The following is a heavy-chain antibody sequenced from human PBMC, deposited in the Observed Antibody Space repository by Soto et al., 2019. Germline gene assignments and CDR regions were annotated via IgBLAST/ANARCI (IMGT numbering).Heavy chain of an antibody. CDR1: GYTFASYA. V-gene: IGHV1-18*01. Sequence: QVQLVQSGGEVRKHGASVNVSCKASGYTFASYAITWVRQAPGVGLEWMGWSSTSSGNANYAQRFQGRVTITRDTSTTTVYMQLRSLRSDDSAVYFCARSVGYPDYWGQGTLVTVSS. CDR2: SSTSSGNA. J-gene: IGHJ4*02. CDR3: ARSVGYPDY. D-gene: IGHD5-18*01.